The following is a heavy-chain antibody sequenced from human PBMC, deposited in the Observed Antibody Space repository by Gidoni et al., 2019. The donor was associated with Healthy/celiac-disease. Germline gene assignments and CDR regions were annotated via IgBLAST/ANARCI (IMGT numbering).Heavy chain of an antibody. CDR3: AAVVHYSSGWYREY. D-gene: IGHD6-19*01. CDR2: IVVGSGNT. J-gene: IGHJ4*02. V-gene: IGHV1-58*01. CDR1: GFTFTRSA. Sequence: QMQLVQSGPEVKKPGTSVQVSCKASGFTFTRSAVQWVRQARGQRLEWIGWIVVGSGNTNYEQKFQERVTITRDMSKSTAYMELSSLRSEDTAVYYCAAVVHYSSGWYREYWGQGTLVTVSS.